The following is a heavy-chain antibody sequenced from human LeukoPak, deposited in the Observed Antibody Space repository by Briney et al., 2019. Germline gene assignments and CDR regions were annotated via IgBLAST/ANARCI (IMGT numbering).Heavy chain of an antibody. CDR3: AAQYSGYVRLDY. CDR2: ISHSGST. Sequence: SETLSLNCAGYGGSFSGYYWSWIRQPPGKGLEWIGEISHSGSTNYNPSLKSRVTISVDTSKNQFSLKLSSVTAADTAVYYCAAQYSGYVRLDYWGQGTLVTVSS. CDR1: GGSFSGYY. J-gene: IGHJ4*02. V-gene: IGHV4-34*01. D-gene: IGHD5-12*01.